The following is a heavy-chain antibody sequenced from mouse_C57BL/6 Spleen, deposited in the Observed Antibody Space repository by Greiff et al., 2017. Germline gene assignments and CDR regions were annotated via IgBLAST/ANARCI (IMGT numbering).Heavy chain of an antibody. CDR1: GFTFSSYG. CDR3: AREANLGYFDY. CDR2: ISSGGSYT. D-gene: IGHD3-2*02. J-gene: IGHJ2*01. Sequence: EVQVVESGGDLVKPGGSLKLSCAASGFTFSSYGLSWVRQTPDKRLGWVATISSGGSYTYYPESVKGRFTISRDNAKNTLYLQMSSLKSEDTAMYYCAREANLGYFDYWGQGTTLTVSS. V-gene: IGHV5-6*01.